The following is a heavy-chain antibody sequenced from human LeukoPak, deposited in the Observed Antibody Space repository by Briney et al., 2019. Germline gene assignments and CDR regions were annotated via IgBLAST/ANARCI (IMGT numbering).Heavy chain of an antibody. CDR1: GFTFTNYA. CDR3: ARDSHATGWGHFDY. D-gene: IGHD6-19*01. CDR2: VSYDATKT. J-gene: IGHJ4*02. V-gene: IGHV3-30*04. Sequence: PGGSLRLSCTASGFTFTNYAINWVRHGPGKGLEWVALVSYDATKTFYADSVEGRFTISRDNSKNTVYLQMDGLRVDDTAVYYCARDSHATGWGHFDYWGLGTLVTVSS.